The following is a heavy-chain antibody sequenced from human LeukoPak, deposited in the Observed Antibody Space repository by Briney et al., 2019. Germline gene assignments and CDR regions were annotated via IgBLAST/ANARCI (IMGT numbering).Heavy chain of an antibody. CDR3: ARDDQNYDFWSGYSYYYYGMDV. J-gene: IGHJ6*02. CDR1: GYTFTSYA. V-gene: IGHV7-4-1*02. D-gene: IGHD3-3*01. Sequence: VSVKVSCKASGYTFTSYAMNWVRQAPGQGLEWMGWINTNTGNPTYAQGFTGRFVFSLDTSVSTAYLQISSLKAEDTAVYYCARDDQNYDFWSGYSYYYYGMDVWGQGTTVTVSS. CDR2: INTNTGNP.